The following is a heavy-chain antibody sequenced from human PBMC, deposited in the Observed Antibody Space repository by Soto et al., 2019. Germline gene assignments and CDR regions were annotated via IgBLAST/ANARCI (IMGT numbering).Heavy chain of an antibody. V-gene: IGHV4-30-4*01. J-gene: IGHJ4*02. CDR2: IYYSGST. CDR3: ARNDYGDQKPPFPDY. CDR1: GGSISSVDYY. D-gene: IGHD4-17*01. Sequence: QVQLQESGPGLVKPSQTLSLTCSVSGGSISSVDYYWSWIRQPPGKGLEWIGYIYYSGSTYYNPSLKSRVTISVDTSKNQFSLKLSSVTAADTAVYYCARNDYGDQKPPFPDYWGQGTLVTVSS.